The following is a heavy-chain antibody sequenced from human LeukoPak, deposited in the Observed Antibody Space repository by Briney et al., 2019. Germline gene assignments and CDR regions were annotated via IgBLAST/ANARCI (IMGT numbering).Heavy chain of an antibody. V-gene: IGHV4-34*01. CDR3: ARGQQLVAGSYYFDY. CDR1: GGSFSGYY. J-gene: IGHJ4*01. D-gene: IGHD6-13*01. Sequence: SETLSLTCAVYGGSFSGYYWSWIRQPPGKGPEWIGEINHSGSTNYNPSLKSRVTISVDTSKNQFSLKLSSVTAADTAVYYCARGQQLVAGSYYFDYWGQGTLVTVSS. CDR2: INHSGST.